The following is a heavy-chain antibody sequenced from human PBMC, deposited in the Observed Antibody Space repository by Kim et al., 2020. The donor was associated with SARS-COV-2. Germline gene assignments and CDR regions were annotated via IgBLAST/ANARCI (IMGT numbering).Heavy chain of an antibody. CDR1: GVSFSGYY. Sequence: SETLSLTCAVYGVSFSGYYWSWIRQPPGKGLEWIGEINHSGSTNYNPSLKSRVTISVDTSKNQFSLKLSSVTAADTAVYYCARRRDYVWGSYRDGGAFDIWGQGTMVTVSS. D-gene: IGHD3-16*02. J-gene: IGHJ3*02. V-gene: IGHV4-34*01. CDR3: ARRRDYVWGSYRDGGAFDI. CDR2: INHSGST.